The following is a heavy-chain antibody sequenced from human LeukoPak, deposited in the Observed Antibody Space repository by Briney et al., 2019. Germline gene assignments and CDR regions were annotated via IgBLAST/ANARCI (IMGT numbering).Heavy chain of an antibody. Sequence: PSETLSLTCAVYGGSFSGYYWSWIRQPPGKGLEWIGYIYYSGSTNYNPSLKSRSTISVDTSKNQLSLKLSSVTAADTAVYYCARGSGWYFYWGQGTLVTVSS. CDR1: GGSFSGYY. V-gene: IGHV4-59*01. CDR3: ARGSGWYFY. D-gene: IGHD6-19*01. J-gene: IGHJ4*02. CDR2: IYYSGST.